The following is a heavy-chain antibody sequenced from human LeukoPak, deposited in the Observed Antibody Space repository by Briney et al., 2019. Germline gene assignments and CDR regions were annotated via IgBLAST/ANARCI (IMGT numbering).Heavy chain of an antibody. D-gene: IGHD3-9*01. Sequence: SETLSLTCTVSGGSISSYYWSWIRQPPGKGLEWIGYIYYSGSTYYNPSLKSRVTISVDTSKNQFSLELSSVTAADTAVYYCATSHDILTGYYGEIDYWGQGTLVTVSS. CDR2: IYYSGST. J-gene: IGHJ4*02. CDR1: GGSISSYY. CDR3: ATSHDILTGYYGEIDY. V-gene: IGHV4-59*12.